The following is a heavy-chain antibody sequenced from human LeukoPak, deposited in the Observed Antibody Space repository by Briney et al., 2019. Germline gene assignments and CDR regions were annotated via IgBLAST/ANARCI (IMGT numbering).Heavy chain of an antibody. D-gene: IGHD2-21*01. J-gene: IGHJ5*02. V-gene: IGHV4-59*08. CDR1: GXSISSYY. CDR3: ARRLARGGWFDP. Sequence: PSETLSLTCTVSGXSISSYYWSWIRQPPGKGLEWIGYIYYSGSTNYNPSLKSRVTISVDTSKNQFSLKLSSVTAADTAVYYCARRLARGGWFDPWGQGTLVTVSS. CDR2: IYYSGST.